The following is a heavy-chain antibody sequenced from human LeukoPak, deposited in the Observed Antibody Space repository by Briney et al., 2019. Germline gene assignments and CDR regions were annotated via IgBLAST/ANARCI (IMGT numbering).Heavy chain of an antibody. CDR3: ATNIPRPTTSPPLGY. CDR1: GGSTNFSTIFYY. Sequence: SETLSLTCTVSGGSTNFSTIFYYWSWIRQPPGKGLEWIGYVDYSGRTKYSPSLKSRVTISVDTSKNQFSLKLSSVTAADTAVYYCATNIPRPTTSPPLGYWGQGTLVTVSS. V-gene: IGHV4-61*05. D-gene: IGHD1-26*01. CDR2: VDYSGRT. J-gene: IGHJ4*02.